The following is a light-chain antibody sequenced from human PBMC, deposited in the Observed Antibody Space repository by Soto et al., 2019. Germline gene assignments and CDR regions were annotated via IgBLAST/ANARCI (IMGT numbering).Light chain of an antibody. CDR3: QTWGTGIQV. V-gene: IGLV4-69*01. Sequence: QPVLTQSPSASASLGASVKLTCTLTSGHSNYPIAWHQQQPEKGPRFLMKLNSDGSHYKGDAIPDRFSGSSSGSERYLTISSLQSEDEADYYCQTWGTGIQVFGGGTKLTVL. J-gene: IGLJ2*01. CDR1: SGHSNYP. CDR2: LNSDGSH.